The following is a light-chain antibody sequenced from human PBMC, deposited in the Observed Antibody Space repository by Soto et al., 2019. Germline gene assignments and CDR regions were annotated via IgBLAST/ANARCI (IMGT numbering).Light chain of an antibody. V-gene: IGKV3-15*01. CDR3: QQTFSTQIS. CDR2: GAS. Sequence: EIVMTQSPATLSVSPGERATLSCKASQSVSSNLAWYQQKPGQSPRLLIYGASTRATGIPARFSGSGSGTEFTLTISSLQSEDFAVYYCQQTFSTQISFGGGTTVEIK. CDR1: QSVSSN. J-gene: IGKJ4*02.